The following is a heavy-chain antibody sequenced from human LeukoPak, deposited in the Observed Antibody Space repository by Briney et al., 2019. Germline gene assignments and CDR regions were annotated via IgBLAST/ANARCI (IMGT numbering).Heavy chain of an antibody. Sequence: GGSLRLSCAASGFTFSSYSMNWVRQAPGKGLEWVSYISSSSSTIYYADSVKGRFTISRDNAKNSLYLQMNSLRAEDTAVYYCAGSPLYDFWSGYSYFEYWGQETLVTVSS. CDR3: AGSPLYDFWSGYSYFEY. D-gene: IGHD3-3*01. CDR1: GFTFSSYS. CDR2: ISSSSSTI. V-gene: IGHV3-48*01. J-gene: IGHJ4*02.